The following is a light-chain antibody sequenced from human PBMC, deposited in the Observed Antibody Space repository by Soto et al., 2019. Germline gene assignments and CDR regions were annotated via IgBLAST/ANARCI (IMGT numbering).Light chain of an antibody. CDR2: GAS. V-gene: IGKV1-39*01. CDR1: QSISSY. CDR3: QQSYSNPRT. J-gene: IGKJ1*01. Sequence: EIQMTHSPSSLSASVGDRVTITCRASQSISSYLNWYQQKQGKAPKXLIYGASSLQSGVTSRFSASGSGTVGTVTVGSLQSEDAESYDGQQSYSNPRTFGQGTKVDI.